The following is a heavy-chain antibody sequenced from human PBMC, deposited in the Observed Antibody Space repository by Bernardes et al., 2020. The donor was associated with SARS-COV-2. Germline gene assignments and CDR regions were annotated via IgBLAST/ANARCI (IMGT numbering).Heavy chain of an antibody. Sequence: ASVKVSCKTSGYSFTDFGISWVRQAPGQGLEWIGWVSAYNGGTKSAQYLQGRVAMTTDTSTGTAYLELRSLRADDTAVYFCSGDLGLDTTMIFFDFWGQGTRVTVS. D-gene: IGHD5-18*01. V-gene: IGHV1-18*04. CDR3: SGDLGLDTTMIFFDF. CDR2: VSAYNGGT. J-gene: IGHJ4*02. CDR1: GYSFTDFG.